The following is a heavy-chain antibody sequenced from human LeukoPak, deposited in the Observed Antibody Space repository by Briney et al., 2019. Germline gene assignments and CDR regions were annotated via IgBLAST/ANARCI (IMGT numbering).Heavy chain of an antibody. D-gene: IGHD2-2*02. V-gene: IGHV4-34*01. CDR3: ARGYRFDP. Sequence: SETLSLTCAVYGGSFSGYYWSWVRQPPGKGLEWIGEINHRGSTNYNPSLKSRVTMSIDTSKNRFSLKLTSVTAADTAVYYCARGYRFDPWGQGTLVTVSS. CDR2: INHRGST. CDR1: GGSFSGYY. J-gene: IGHJ5*02.